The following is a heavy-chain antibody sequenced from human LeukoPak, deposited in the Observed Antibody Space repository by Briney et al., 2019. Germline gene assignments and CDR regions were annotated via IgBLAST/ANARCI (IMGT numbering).Heavy chain of an antibody. D-gene: IGHD5-12*01. CDR2: MNPNSGNT. CDR1: GYTFTSYD. J-gene: IGHJ4*02. CDR3: ARSGSRYSGYGRQFDY. V-gene: IGHV1-8*01. Sequence: ASVKVSCKASGYTFTSYDINWVRQATGQGLEWMGWMNPNSGNTGYAQKFQGRVTMTRNTSISTAYMELSNLRSEDTAVYYCARSGSRYSGYGRQFDYWGQGTLVTVSS.